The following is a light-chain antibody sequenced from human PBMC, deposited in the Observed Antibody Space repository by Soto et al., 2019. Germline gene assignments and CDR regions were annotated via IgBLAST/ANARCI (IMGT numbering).Light chain of an antibody. V-gene: IGLV1-44*01. J-gene: IGLJ1*01. CDR3: AAWKDSLNGHV. CDR1: SSNIGTSS. CDR2: TTN. Sequence: QSALTQPHSASGTPGQRVTISCSGSSSNIGTSSVHWFQQLPGTAPKLLISTTNQRPSGVPERFSGSKSGTSASLAISGLQSEDEADYYCAAWKDSLNGHVVGTGTKVTV.